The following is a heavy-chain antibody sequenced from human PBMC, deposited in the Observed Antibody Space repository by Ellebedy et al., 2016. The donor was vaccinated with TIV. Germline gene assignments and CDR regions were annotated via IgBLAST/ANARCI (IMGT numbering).Heavy chain of an antibody. J-gene: IGHJ3*02. V-gene: IGHV3-53*01. CDR3: ARDSTYDSSGAFGFDI. CDR1: AITVSRNY. Sequence: GESLKISXAASAITVSRNYMSWVRQAPGKGLEWVSVIYSGGSTYYADSVKGRFTISRDNSKNTLYLQMNSLRAEDTAVYYCARDSTYDSSGAFGFDIWGQGTMVTVSS. D-gene: IGHD3-22*01. CDR2: IYSGGST.